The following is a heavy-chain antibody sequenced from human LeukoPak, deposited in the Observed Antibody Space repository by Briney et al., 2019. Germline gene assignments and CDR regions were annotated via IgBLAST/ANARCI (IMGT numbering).Heavy chain of an antibody. Sequence: GGSLRLSCAASGFTFSSNWMSWVRQAAGKGLEWVANINPDGNTKLYVGSGTGRFTISRDNAKNSLYLEMNSPRDKDTAVYFCARGYFNTGGWFDPWGQGTRVTVSS. D-gene: IGHD1-14*01. CDR2: INPDGNTK. CDR1: GFTFSSNW. CDR3: ARGYFNTGGWFDP. J-gene: IGHJ5*02. V-gene: IGHV3-7*01.